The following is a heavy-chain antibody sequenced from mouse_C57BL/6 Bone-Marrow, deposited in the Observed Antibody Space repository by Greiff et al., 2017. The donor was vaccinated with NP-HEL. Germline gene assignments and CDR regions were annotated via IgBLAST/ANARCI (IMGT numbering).Heavy chain of an antibody. CDR2: ISSGSSTI. CDR1: GFTFSDYG. Sequence: EVKLVESGGGLVKPGGSLKLSCAASGFTFSDYGMHWVRQAPEKGLEWVAYISSGSSTIYYADTVKGRFTISRDNAKNTLFLQMTSLRSEDAAMYCCATIYYGYDTYYWFDYWGKGTTLTVSS. J-gene: IGHJ2*01. V-gene: IGHV5-17*01. CDR3: ATIYYGYDTYYWFDY. D-gene: IGHD2-2*01.